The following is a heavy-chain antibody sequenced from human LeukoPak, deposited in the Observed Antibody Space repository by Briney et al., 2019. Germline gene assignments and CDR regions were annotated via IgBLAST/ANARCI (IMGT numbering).Heavy chain of an antibody. CDR3: AREGVEMATIRGGAFDI. CDR2: IIPIFGTA. CDR1: GGTFSSYA. V-gene: IGHV1-69*13. D-gene: IGHD5-24*01. J-gene: IGHJ3*02. Sequence: GASVKVSCKASGGTFSSYAISWVRQAPGQGLEWMGGIIPIFGTANYAQKFQGRVTITADESTSTAYIELSSLRSEDTAVYYCAREGVEMATIRGGAFDIWGQGTMVTVSS.